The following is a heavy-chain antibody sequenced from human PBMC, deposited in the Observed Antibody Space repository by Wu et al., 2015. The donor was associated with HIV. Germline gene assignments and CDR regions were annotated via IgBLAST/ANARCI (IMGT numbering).Heavy chain of an antibody. CDR1: GYIFTAYY. D-gene: IGHD1-1*01. CDR3: ARDAAPVTTEFDY. Sequence: QVHLVQFGGEVKKPGASVKVSCKTSGYIFTAYYIHWVRQAPGHELEWMGWINPASGSTIYSEHFEGRITVTRDTSINTAYLELNTLRSGDTAVYFCARDAAPVTTEFDYWGQGTLVTVSS. V-gene: IGHV1-2*02. CDR2: INPASGST. J-gene: IGHJ4*02.